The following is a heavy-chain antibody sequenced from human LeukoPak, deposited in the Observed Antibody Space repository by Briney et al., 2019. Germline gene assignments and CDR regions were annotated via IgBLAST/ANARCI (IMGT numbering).Heavy chain of an antibody. D-gene: IGHD2-8*02. Sequence: PGGSLRLSCAASGFTFSSYAMSWVRQAPGKGLEWVSAISGSGGSTYYADSVKGRFTISRDNSKNTLYLQMNSLRAEDTAVYYCAKVEGARPETGAFDYWGQGTLVTVSS. CDR1: GFTFSSYA. J-gene: IGHJ4*02. CDR3: AKVEGARPETGAFDY. V-gene: IGHV3-23*01. CDR2: ISGSGGST.